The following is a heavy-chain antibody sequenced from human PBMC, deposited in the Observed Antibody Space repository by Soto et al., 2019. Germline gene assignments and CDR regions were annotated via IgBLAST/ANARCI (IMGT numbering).Heavy chain of an antibody. CDR1: GGSLSSSSYY. D-gene: IGHD3-3*01. CDR3: AREVPWVGWLLSQLSDDVEN. J-gene: IGHJ3*02. V-gene: IGHV4-39*02. CDR2: IYNSGST. Sequence: SETLSLTCTVSGGSLSSSSYYWGWIRQPPGKGLEWIGSIYNSGSTYYNPSLKSRVTISVDTSKNLFSLNLSSVTAADTAVYYCAREVPWVGWLLSQLSDDVENWGQGTMVTVSS.